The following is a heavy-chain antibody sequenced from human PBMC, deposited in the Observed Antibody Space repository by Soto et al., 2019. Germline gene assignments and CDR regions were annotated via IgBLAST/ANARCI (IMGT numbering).Heavy chain of an antibody. CDR1: GFTFDDYA. D-gene: IGHD2-2*01. CDR3: AKDGVPAAVSTYYYYYYYMDV. V-gene: IGHV3-9*01. Sequence: EVQLVESGGGLVQPGRSLRLSCAASGFTFDDYAMNWVRQAPGKGLEWVSGISWNGGSIGYADSVKGRFTISRDNAKNSLDLQMNILRAEDTALYYCAKDGVPAAVSTYYYYYYYMDVWGKGTTVTGSS. CDR2: ISWNGGSI. J-gene: IGHJ6*03.